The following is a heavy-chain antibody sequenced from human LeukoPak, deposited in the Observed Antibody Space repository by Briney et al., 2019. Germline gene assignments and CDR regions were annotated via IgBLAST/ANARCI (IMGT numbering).Heavy chain of an antibody. CDR1: GGSIGSGGYY. J-gene: IGHJ5*02. CDR2: IYYSGST. CDR3: ARVEAVVVAATVSYWFDP. Sequence: SETLSLTCTVPGGSIGSGGYYWSWIRHPPRKGLEWIGYIYYSGSTYYNPSLKSRVTISVDTSKNQFSLKLSSVTAADTAVYYCARVEAVVVAATVSYWFDPWGQGTLVTVSS. D-gene: IGHD2-15*01. V-gene: IGHV4-31*03.